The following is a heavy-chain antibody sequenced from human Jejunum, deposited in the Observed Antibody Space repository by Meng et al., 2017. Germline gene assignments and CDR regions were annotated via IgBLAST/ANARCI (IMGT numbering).Heavy chain of an antibody. CDR2: IKQDGSVK. Sequence: GESLKISCAASGLTSSLYWMTWLRQAPGKGLEWVANIKQDGSVKNYVDSVKGRFTISRNNAKNSLYLQLNSLRAEDTGIYYCAKLVGSTGPDDYWGQGTLVTVSS. CDR1: GLTSSLYW. CDR3: AKLVGSTGPDDY. V-gene: IGHV3-7*01. D-gene: IGHD2-15*01. J-gene: IGHJ4*02.